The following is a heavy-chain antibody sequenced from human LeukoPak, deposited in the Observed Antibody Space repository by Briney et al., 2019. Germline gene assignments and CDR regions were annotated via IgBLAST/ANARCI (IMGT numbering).Heavy chain of an antibody. CDR3: ARLGSPINWFDP. V-gene: IGHV4-59*01. J-gene: IGHJ5*02. CDR2: IYSSGST. D-gene: IGHD6-13*01. Sequence: PSETLSLTCTVSGGSISSYYWSWIRQPPGKGLEWIGYIYSSGSTNYNPSLKSRVTISVDTSKNQFSLKLSSVTAADTAVYYCARLGSPINWFDPWGQGTLVTVSS. CDR1: GGSISSYY.